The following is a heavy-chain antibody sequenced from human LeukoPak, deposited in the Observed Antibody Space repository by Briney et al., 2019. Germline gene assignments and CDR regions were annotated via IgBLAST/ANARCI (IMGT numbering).Heavy chain of an antibody. CDR3: ARDRPYYDFWSGYGFDY. Sequence: PSETLSLTCTVSGGSISSSSYYWGWIRQPPGKGLEWIGSIYYSGSTYYNPSLKSRVTISVDTSKNQFSLKLSSVTAADTAVYYCARDRPYYDFWSGYGFDYWGQGTLVTVSS. D-gene: IGHD3-3*01. J-gene: IGHJ4*02. CDR1: GGSISSSSYY. V-gene: IGHV4-39*02. CDR2: IYYSGST.